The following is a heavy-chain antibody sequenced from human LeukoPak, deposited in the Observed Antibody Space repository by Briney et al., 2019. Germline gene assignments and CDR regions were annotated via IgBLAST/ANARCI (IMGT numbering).Heavy chain of an antibody. J-gene: IGHJ4*02. CDR1: GGSFSGYY. CDR2: INHSGST. Sequence: SETLSLTCAVYGGSFSGYYWSWIRQPPGKGLEWIGEINHSGSTNYNPSLKSRVTISVDTSKNQFSLKLSSVTAADTAVYYCARVKRGVTVLPTDYWGQGTLVTVSS. V-gene: IGHV4-34*01. CDR3: ARVKRGVTVLPTDY. D-gene: IGHD1-14*01.